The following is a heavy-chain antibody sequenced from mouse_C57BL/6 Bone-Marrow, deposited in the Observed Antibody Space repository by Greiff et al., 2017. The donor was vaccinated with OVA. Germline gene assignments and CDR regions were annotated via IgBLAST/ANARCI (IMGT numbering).Heavy chain of an antibody. J-gene: IGHJ2*01. D-gene: IGHD1-1*01. V-gene: IGHV1-82*01. CDR2: IYPGDGDT. Sequence: QVQLQQSGPELVKPGASVKISCKASGYAFSSSWMNWVKQRPGKGLEWIGRIYPGDGDTNYNGKFKGKATLTVDTSSSTAYMQLSSLTSEDSAVYYCARRGVYYGNWGQGTTLTVSS. CDR3: ARRGVYYGN. CDR1: GYAFSSSW.